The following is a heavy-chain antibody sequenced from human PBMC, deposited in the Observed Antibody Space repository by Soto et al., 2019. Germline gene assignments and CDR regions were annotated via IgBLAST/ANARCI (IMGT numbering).Heavy chain of an antibody. D-gene: IGHD3-22*01. CDR1: GFTFSSYG. CDR3: AQVPGGDSSDDY. V-gene: IGHV3-30*18. Sequence: QVQLVESGGGVVQPGRSLRLSCAASGFTFSSYGMHWVRQAPGKGLEWVAVITYDGSNKYYDDSVKGRFTISRDNPKNTLYLKMNTWRAEDTAVYYCAQVPGGDSSDDYWGQGPLVTVSS. CDR2: ITYDGSNK. J-gene: IGHJ4*02.